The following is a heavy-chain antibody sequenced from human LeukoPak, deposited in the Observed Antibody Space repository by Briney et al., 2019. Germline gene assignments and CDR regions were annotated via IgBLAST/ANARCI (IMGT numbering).Heavy chain of an antibody. Sequence: GGSLRLSCAASGFTFSSYGMHWVRQAPGKGLEWVAVISYDGSNKYYADSVKGRFTISRDNSKNTLYLQMNSLRAEDTAVYYCAGYRLGYWGQGTLVTVSS. CDR2: ISYDGSNK. J-gene: IGHJ4*02. D-gene: IGHD1-1*01. V-gene: IGHV3-30*03. CDR1: GFTFSSYG. CDR3: AGYRLGY.